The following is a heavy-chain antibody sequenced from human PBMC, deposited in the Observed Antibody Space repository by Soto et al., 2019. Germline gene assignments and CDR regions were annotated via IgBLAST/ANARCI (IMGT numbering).Heavy chain of an antibody. D-gene: IGHD2-15*01. CDR2: IYYSGST. J-gene: IGHJ6*02. Sequence: QVQLQESGPGLVKPSQTLSLTCTVSGGSISSGGYYWSWIRQHPGKGLEWIGYIYYSGSTYYNPSLKSRVTISVDTSKNQFSLKLSSVTAADTAVYYCASSVVAATRMPYYYYGMDVWGQGTTVTVSS. CDR1: GGSISSGGYY. CDR3: ASSVVAATRMPYYYYGMDV. V-gene: IGHV4-31*03.